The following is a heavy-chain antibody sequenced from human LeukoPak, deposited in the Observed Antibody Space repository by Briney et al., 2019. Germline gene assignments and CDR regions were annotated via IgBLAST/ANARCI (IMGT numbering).Heavy chain of an antibody. Sequence: GGSLRLSCAASGFTFSSYAMSWVRQAPGKGLEWVSAISGSGGSTYYADSVKGRFTISRDNSKNTLYLQMNSLRAEDTAVYYCARGRGSGYLNYWGQGTLVTVSS. CDR3: ARGRGSGYLNY. D-gene: IGHD3-22*01. V-gene: IGHV3-23*01. CDR2: ISGSGGST. CDR1: GFTFSSYA. J-gene: IGHJ4*02.